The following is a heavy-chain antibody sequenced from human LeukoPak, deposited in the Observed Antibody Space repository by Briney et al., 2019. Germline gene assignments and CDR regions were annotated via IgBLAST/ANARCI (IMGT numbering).Heavy chain of an antibody. J-gene: IGHJ4*02. Sequence: SETLSLTCAVYGGSFSGYYWGWIRQPPGKGLEWIGSIYYSGNTYYNPSLKSRVTISVDTSKNQFSLKLTSVTAADTAVYYCARAALRTPLTYFDYWGQGTLVTVSS. CDR3: ARAALRTPLTYFDY. CDR2: IYYSGNT. CDR1: GGSFSGYY. D-gene: IGHD5-12*01. V-gene: IGHV4-34*01.